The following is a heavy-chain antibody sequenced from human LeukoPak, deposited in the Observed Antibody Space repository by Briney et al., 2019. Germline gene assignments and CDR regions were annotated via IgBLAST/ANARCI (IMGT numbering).Heavy chain of an antibody. CDR2: INPNSGGT. J-gene: IGHJ4*02. V-gene: IGHV1-2*02. CDR1: GYTFTGYY. CDR3: ARDRYFRYYDSSGYMEVSGYSDY. D-gene: IGHD3-22*01. Sequence: GASVKVSCKASGYTFTGYYMHWVRQAPGQGLEWMGWINPNSGGTNYAQKFQGRVTMTRDTSISTAYMELSRLRSDDTAVYYCARDRYFRYYDSSGYMEVSGYSDYWGQGTLVTVSS.